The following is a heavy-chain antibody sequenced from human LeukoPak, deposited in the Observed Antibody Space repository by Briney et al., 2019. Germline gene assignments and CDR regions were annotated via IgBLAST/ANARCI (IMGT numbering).Heavy chain of an antibody. CDR1: GFTFSTYS. CDR3: ATDGRSSGWYGFDY. Sequence: PGGSLRLSCAASGFTFSTYSMNWVRQAPGKGLEWVSSITSPVGHIYYADSLKGRITISRDNARSSLYLQMNSLGAEDTAVYYCATDGRSSGWYGFDYWGQGTLVTVSS. V-gene: IGHV3-21*01. CDR2: ITSPVGHI. J-gene: IGHJ4*02. D-gene: IGHD6-19*01.